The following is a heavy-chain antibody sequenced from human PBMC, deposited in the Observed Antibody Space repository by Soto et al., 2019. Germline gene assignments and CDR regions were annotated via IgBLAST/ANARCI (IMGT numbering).Heavy chain of an antibody. D-gene: IGHD3-9*01. CDR3: ARVTNLRNFPWLFAFDS. CDR2: IFYNGET. J-gene: IGHJ4*02. CDR1: GDSLRNHY. V-gene: IGHV4-59*11. Sequence: ASETLSLTCTVSGDSLRNHYWSWIRQSPGSGLEWVGNIFYNGETQYQSSLKSRVSMSVDTSKNLFSLELRSVNTDDTAIYFCARVTNLRNFPWLFAFDSWGQGIQVTV.